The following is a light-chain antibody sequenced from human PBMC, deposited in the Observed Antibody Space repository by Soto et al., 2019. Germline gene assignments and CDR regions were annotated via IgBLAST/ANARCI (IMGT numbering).Light chain of an antibody. CDR1: QSVNSN. CDR3: QQYNNWPPV. Sequence: ERVMTQSLANLSVSPGESATLFCRASQSVNSNLAWYQQKPGQGPRLLLYGASTRATGIPARFSGSQSGTEFTLTISSLQSEDFAVYYCQQYNNWPPVFGGGTKVEIK. J-gene: IGKJ4*01. CDR2: GAS. V-gene: IGKV3-15*01.